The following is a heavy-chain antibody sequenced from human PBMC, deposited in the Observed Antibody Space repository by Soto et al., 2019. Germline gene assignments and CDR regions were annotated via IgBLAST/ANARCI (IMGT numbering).Heavy chain of an antibody. CDR2: MSSGRTTT. CDR3: AGEPVTTGGYGLDV. Sequence: PGGSLRLSCAASGFSFSDYYMSLIRQAPGKGLEWVSYMSSGRTTTYYADSVKGRFTISWDNAKNSLYLQMNSLRAEDTAVYYCAGEPVTTGGYGLDVWGQGTTVTVSS. J-gene: IGHJ6*02. D-gene: IGHD4-17*01. CDR1: GFSFSDYY. V-gene: IGHV3-11*01.